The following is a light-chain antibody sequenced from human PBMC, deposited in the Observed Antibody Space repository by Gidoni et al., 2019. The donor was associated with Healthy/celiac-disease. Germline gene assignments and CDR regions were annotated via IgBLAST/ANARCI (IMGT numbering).Light chain of an antibody. CDR3: QQCYSTPQT. CDR2: DAS. J-gene: IGKJ3*01. CDR1: QSIRSY. V-gene: IGKV1-39*01. Sequence: IEMTQSPSSLAASVEDRVTITCRASQSIRSYLNWYQQKPGKASNLLIYDASSLQSGVPSRFSGSGYGTDFTLTISSLQPEDFATYYCQQCYSTPQTCGPGTKVDIQ.